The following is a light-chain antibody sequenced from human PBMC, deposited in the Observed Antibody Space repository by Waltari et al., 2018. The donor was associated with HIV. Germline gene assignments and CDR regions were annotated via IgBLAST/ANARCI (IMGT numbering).Light chain of an antibody. CDR1: SSNIGSNY. CDR3: AAWDDSRSGQV. J-gene: IGLJ1*01. V-gene: IGLV1-47*01. Sequence: QSVLTQPPSASGTPGQRVTISCPRHSSNIGSNYVYCYQQLPGKTPSVRSYQYIHRPSAVPDRCAGSSAGTSASLAISGLRSEEEAEYDCAAWDDSRSGQVFGAGTKVTVL. CDR2: QYI.